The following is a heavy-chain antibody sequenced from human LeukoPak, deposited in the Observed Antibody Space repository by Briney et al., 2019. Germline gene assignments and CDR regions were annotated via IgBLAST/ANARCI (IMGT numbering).Heavy chain of an antibody. Sequence: GGSLRLPCVASGFSFSSHLMNWVRQAPRTGPEWVSALSGNGGSTYYAASVKGRFPIPSANSKNTLSLQMNSLRAEDTAVYYCAKGIELWLTYFDHWGQGTLVTASS. CDR3: AKGIELWLTYFDH. D-gene: IGHD5-18*01. CDR2: LSGNGGST. CDR1: GFSFSSHL. J-gene: IGHJ4*02. V-gene: IGHV3-23*01.